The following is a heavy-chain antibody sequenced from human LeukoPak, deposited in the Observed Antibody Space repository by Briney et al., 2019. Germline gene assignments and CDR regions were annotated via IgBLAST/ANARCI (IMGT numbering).Heavy chain of an antibody. V-gene: IGHV3-11*01. D-gene: IGHD3-22*01. J-gene: IGHJ4*02. CDR1: GFTFSDYY. CDR3: ARDSGYYYGPLGD. CDR2: ISSSGSTI. Sequence: PGGSLRLSCSASGFTFSDYYMSWIRQAPGEGLEWVSYISSSGSTIYYADSVKGRFTISRDNAKNSLYLQMDSLRAEDTAVYYCARDSGYYYGPLGDWGQGNLVTVSS.